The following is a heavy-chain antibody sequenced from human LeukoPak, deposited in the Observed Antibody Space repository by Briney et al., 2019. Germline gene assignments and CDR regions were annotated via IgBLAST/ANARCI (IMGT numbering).Heavy chain of an antibody. D-gene: IGHD6-6*01. CDR1: GGSISSYS. CDR2: IYYSGST. V-gene: IGHV4-59*01. J-gene: IGHJ4*02. Sequence: SETLSLTCTVSGGSISSYSWGWIRQPPGKGLEWIGYIYYSGSTNYNPSLKSRVTISVDTSKNQFSLKLSSVTAADTAVYYCARVDPDSSSTLEVFDYWGQGTLVTVSS. CDR3: ARVDPDSSSTLEVFDY.